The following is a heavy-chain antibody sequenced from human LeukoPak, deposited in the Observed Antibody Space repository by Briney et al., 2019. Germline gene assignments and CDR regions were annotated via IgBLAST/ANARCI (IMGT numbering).Heavy chain of an antibody. J-gene: IGHJ6*03. CDR3: ARGHSSTSPPYYYMDV. V-gene: IGHV4-31*02. CDR1: GDSISSAEYY. Sequence: PSQTLSLTCSVSGDSISSAEYYWSWIRQYPGKGLEWIGYTFYSGNTYYNPSLKSRVTISVDTSKNQFSLKLTSVTAADTAVYYCARGHSSTSPPYYYMDVWGKGTTVTVSS. CDR2: TFYSGNT. D-gene: IGHD2-2*01.